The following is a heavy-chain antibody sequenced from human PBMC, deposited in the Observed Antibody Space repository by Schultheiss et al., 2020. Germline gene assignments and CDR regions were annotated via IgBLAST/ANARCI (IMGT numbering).Heavy chain of an antibody. CDR2: IDSNGGST. V-gene: IGHV3-64*04. CDR3: ARNGVGSGWYFIPH. D-gene: IGHD6-19*01. Sequence: GGSLRLSCSGSGFTFNSYAMNWVRQAPGKGLEYVSAIDSNGGSTYYADSVKGRFTVSRDTSKNTLYLQMNSLRAEDTAVYYCARNGVGSGWYFIPHWGQGTLVTVSS. CDR1: GFTFNSYA. J-gene: IGHJ4*02.